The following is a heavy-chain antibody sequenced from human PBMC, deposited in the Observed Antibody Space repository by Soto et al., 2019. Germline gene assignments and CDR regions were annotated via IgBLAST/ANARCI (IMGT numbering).Heavy chain of an antibody. V-gene: IGHV4-30-4*01. D-gene: IGHD3-10*01. CDR3: ARDRVPVPYYYYYGMDV. J-gene: IGHJ6*02. CDR1: GGSISSGDYY. Sequence: QVQLQESGPGLVKPSQTLSLTCTVSGGSISSGDYYWSWIRQPPGKGLEWIGYIYYSGSTYYNPSLKSRVTISVDTSKNQFSLKLSSVTAADTAVYYCARDRVPVPYYYYYGMDVWGQGTTVTVSS. CDR2: IYYSGST.